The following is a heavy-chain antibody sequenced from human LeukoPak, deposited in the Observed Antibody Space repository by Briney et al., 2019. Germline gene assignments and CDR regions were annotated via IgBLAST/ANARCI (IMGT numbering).Heavy chain of an antibody. CDR2: ISYDGSNK. D-gene: IGHD5-12*01. CDR1: GFTFRSYG. Sequence: GGSLRLSCAASGFTFRSYGMHWVRQAPGKGLEWVAVISYDGSNKYYGESVKGRFTISRDNAKNSLYLQMNSLRAEDTALYYWAKDKGPYSGYDYADYYYGMDVWGQGTTVTVSS. J-gene: IGHJ6*02. V-gene: IGHV3-30*18. CDR3: AKDKGPYSGYDYADYYYGMDV.